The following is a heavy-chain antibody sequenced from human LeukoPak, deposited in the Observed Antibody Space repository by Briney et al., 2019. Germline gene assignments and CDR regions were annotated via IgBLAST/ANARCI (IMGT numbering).Heavy chain of an antibody. CDR1: GFTFSSYA. V-gene: IGHV3-30-3*01. D-gene: IGHD1-26*01. Sequence: GGSLRLSCAASGFTFSSYAMHWVRQAPGKGLEWVAVISYDGSNKYYADSVKGRFTISRDNSKNTLYLQMNSLRAEDTAVYYCAGEGSYPFDYRGQGTLVTVSS. CDR2: ISYDGSNK. CDR3: AGEGSYPFDY. J-gene: IGHJ4*02.